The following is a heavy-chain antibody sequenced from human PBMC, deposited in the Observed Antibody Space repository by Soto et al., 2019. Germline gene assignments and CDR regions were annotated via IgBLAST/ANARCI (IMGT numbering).Heavy chain of an antibody. D-gene: IGHD4-17*01. V-gene: IGHV4-59*08. J-gene: IGHJ3*02. Sequence: QVQLQESGPGLVKPSETLSLTCTVSGGSINNYYWSWIRQPPGKGLEWIGYIFYSGSTNYNPSLKSRVTISVDTSKNQFSLKLSSVTAADTAVYYWARRYGRAFDIWGQGTMVTVSS. CDR1: GGSINNYY. CDR2: IFYSGST. CDR3: ARRYGRAFDI.